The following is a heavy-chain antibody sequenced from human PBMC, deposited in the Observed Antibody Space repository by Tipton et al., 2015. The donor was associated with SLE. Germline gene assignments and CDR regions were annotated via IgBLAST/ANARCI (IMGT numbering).Heavy chain of an antibody. D-gene: IGHD3-10*01. CDR3: ASWAVPKDYIDY. CDR2: INSDGSTT. Sequence: SLRLSCAASGFTFSSYWMHWVRQAPGKGLVWVSHINSDGSTTNYADSVKGRFTISRDNAKNTLYLQMNSPRAEDTAVYYCASWAVPKDYIDYWGQGTLVTVSS. J-gene: IGHJ4*02. V-gene: IGHV3-74*01. CDR1: GFTFSSYW.